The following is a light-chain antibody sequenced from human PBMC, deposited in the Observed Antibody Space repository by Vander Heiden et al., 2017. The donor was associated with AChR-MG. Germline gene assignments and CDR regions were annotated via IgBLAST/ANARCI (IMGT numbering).Light chain of an antibody. V-gene: IGLV3-1*01. J-gene: IGLJ2*01. Sequence: SYELTQPPSVSVSPGQTASITCSGDKLGDKYACWYQQKPGQSPVLVIYQDSKRPSGIPERFSGSNSGNTATLTISGTQAMDEADYYCQAWDSSLVGCGGETQL. CDR2: QDS. CDR3: QAWDSSLVG. CDR1: KLGDKY.